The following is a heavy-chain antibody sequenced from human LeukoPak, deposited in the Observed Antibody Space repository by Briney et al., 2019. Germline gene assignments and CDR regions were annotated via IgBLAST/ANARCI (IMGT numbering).Heavy chain of an antibody. J-gene: IGHJ4*02. D-gene: IGHD4-17*01. V-gene: IGHV3-23*01. CDR3: AKDRGSATVTIYFDY. CDR2: ISGSGGST. Sequence: GGSLRLSCAASGFTFSSYAMSWVRHAPGKGLEWVSTISGSGGSTYYAESVKGRFTISRDNSKNTLYLQMNSLRAEDTAVYYCAKDRGSATVTIYFDYWGEGTLVSVSS. CDR1: GFTFSSYA.